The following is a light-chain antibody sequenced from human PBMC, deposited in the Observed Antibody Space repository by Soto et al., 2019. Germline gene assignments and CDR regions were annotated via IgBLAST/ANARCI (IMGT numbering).Light chain of an antibody. CDR2: APS. CDR1: QSISSY. J-gene: IGKJ2*01. V-gene: IGKV1-39*01. CDR3: QQSYSTPLYT. Sequence: DIQMTQSPSSLSASVGDRVTITCRASQSISSYLNWYQQKPGKAPKLLIYAPSSLQSGVPSRFSGSGSGTDFTLTISSLQPEDFATDYCQQSYSTPLYTFGQGTKLEIK.